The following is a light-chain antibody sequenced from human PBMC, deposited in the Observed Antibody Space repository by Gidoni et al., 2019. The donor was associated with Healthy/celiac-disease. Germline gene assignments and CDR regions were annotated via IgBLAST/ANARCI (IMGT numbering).Light chain of an antibody. J-gene: IGKJ1*01. CDR1: QSVSSSY. CDR3: QQYGSSPWT. V-gene: IGKV3-20*01. Sequence: EIVLTQSPGTLSLSPGERATRSCRASQSVSSSYLAWYQQKPGQAPRLLIYGASSRATGIPDRFSGSGSGTDFTLTISRLEPEYFAVYYCQQYGSSPWTFGQGTKVEIK. CDR2: GAS.